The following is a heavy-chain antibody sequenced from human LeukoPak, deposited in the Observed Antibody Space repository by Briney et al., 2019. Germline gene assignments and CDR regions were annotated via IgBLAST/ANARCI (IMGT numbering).Heavy chain of an antibody. V-gene: IGHV3-7*01. CDR1: GLTFSSYW. CDR2: IKQDGSEK. Sequence: GGSLRLSCAVSGLTFSSYWMSWVRQAPGKGLEWVANIKQDGSEKYYVDSVKGRFTISRDNAKNSLYLQMNSLRAEETAVYYCARSSMATMYYFDSWGQGTLGTVSS. CDR3: ARSSMATMYYFDS. D-gene: IGHD5-24*01. J-gene: IGHJ4*02.